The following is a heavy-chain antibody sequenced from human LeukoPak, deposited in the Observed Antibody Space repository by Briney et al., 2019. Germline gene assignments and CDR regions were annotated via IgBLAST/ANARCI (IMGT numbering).Heavy chain of an antibody. CDR1: GFTLSIYA. CDR2: TSSSDAGT. J-gene: IGHJ4*02. CDR3: VKDSEKVGAIDY. Sequence: GGSLRLSCAASGFTLSIYAMSWVRQAPGKGLEWVSATSSSDAGTYYADSVKGRFTISRDNSKNTLYLQMNSLRAEDTAVYYCVKDSEKVGAIDYWGQGTLVTVSS. D-gene: IGHD1-26*01. V-gene: IGHV3-23*01.